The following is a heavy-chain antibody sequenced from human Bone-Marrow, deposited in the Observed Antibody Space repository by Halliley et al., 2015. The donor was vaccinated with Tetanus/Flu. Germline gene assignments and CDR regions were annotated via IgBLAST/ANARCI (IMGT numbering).Heavy chain of an antibody. V-gene: IGHV3-48*02. CDR2: ISRSSSAI. D-gene: IGHD3-22*01. J-gene: IGHJ3*02. Sequence: ISRSSSAIQYADSVKGRFTISRDNAKNSLYLQVNSVRDDDTAVYYCARQYYYDSSRTFDAFDIWGQGTMVTVSS. CDR3: ARQYYYDSSRTFDAFDI.